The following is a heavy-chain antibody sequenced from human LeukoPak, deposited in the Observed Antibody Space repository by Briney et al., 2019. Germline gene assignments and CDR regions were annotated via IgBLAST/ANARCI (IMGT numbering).Heavy chain of an antibody. J-gene: IGHJ4*02. CDR2: ISGSGGST. Sequence: GGSLRLSCAASGFTFSSYAMSWVRQAPGKGLEWVPAISGSGGSTYYADSGKGRFTISRDNSKNTLYLQMNSLRAEDTAVYYCAKVVDAWGVRLGELSLWGQGTLVTVSS. V-gene: IGHV3-23*01. CDR3: AKVVDAWGVRLGELSL. CDR1: GFTFSSYA. D-gene: IGHD3-16*02.